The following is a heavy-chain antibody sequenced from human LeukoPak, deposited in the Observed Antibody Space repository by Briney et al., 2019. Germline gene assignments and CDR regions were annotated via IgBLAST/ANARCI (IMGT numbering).Heavy chain of an antibody. CDR2: INHSGST. Sequence: AETLSLTSAVYGRSFGGYYWSWIRQPPEKELEWIGEINHSGSTNYNPSLKSRVTISVDTSKNQFSLKLSSVTAADTAVYYCARAPYAGAIDAFDIWGQGTMVTVAS. CDR1: GRSFGGYY. D-gene: IGHD1-26*01. J-gene: IGHJ3*02. CDR3: ARAPYAGAIDAFDI. V-gene: IGHV4-34*01.